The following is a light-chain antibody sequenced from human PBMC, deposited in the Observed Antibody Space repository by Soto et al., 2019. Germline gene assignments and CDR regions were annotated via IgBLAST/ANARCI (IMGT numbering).Light chain of an antibody. J-gene: IGKJ5*01. CDR2: TAS. CDR3: QKYDNAPSIA. V-gene: IGKV1-27*01. Sequence: DIQMTQSPSSLSASVGDRVTITCRASQGISNSLAWYQHKPGGVPKLLIYTASTLQSGVPSRFSGSGSGTYFTLTISSLQPEDVATYYCQKYDNAPSIAFGQGTRLDLK. CDR1: QGISNS.